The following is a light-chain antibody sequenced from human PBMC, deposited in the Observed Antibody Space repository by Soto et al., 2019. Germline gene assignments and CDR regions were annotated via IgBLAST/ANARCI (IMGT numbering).Light chain of an antibody. CDR3: QQSYSTPPWT. CDR1: QSISSY. V-gene: IGKV1-39*01. CDR2: AAS. J-gene: IGKJ1*01. Sequence: DIQMNQSPSSLSASVGDRVTITCRASQSISSYLNWYQQKPGKAPKLLIYAASSLQSGVPSRFSGSGSGTDFTLTISSLQPEDFATYYCQQSYSTPPWTFGQGTKV.